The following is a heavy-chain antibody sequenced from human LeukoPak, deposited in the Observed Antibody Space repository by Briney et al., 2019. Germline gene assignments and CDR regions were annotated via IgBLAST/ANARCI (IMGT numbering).Heavy chain of an antibody. CDR2: INHSGST. D-gene: IGHD2-15*01. J-gene: IGHJ3*02. Sequence: SETLSLTCTVSGGSISSGGYYWSWIRQPPGKGLEWIGEINHSGSTNYNPSLKSRVTISVDTSKNQFSLKLSSVTAADTAVYYCARLANTHGAFDIWGQGTMVTVSS. CDR1: GGSISSGGYY. V-gene: IGHV4-39*07. CDR3: ARLANTHGAFDI.